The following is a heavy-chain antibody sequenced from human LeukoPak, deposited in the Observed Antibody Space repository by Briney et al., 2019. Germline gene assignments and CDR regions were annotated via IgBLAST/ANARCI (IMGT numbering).Heavy chain of an antibody. CDR3: ARAQAYCGGDCYADEYYSDY. CDR2: INPNSGGT. CDR1: GYTFTGYY. V-gene: IGHV1-2*02. D-gene: IGHD2-21*01. Sequence: ASVKVSCKASGYTFTGYYMHWVRQAPGQGLEWMGWINPNSGGTNYAQKFQGRVTMTRDTSISTAYMELSRLRSDDTAVYYCARAQAYCGGDCYADEYYSDYWGQGTLVTVSS. J-gene: IGHJ4*02.